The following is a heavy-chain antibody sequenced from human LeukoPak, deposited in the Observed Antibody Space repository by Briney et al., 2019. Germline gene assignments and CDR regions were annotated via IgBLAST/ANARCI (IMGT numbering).Heavy chain of an antibody. Sequence: GGSLRLSCAASGFTFNNFSMSWVRQAPGKVLEWVSAISGSGGSTYYADSVKGRFTTSRDNSKKTLYLQMNSLRAEDTAVYYCAKDPDCTSGVCYTFFDYWGQGTLVTVSS. D-gene: IGHD2-8*01. CDR1: GFTFNNFS. CDR2: ISGSGGST. CDR3: AKDPDCTSGVCYTFFDY. J-gene: IGHJ4*02. V-gene: IGHV3-23*01.